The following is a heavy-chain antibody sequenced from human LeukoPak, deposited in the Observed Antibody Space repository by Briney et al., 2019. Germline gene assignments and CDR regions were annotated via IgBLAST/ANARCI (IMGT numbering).Heavy chain of an antibody. J-gene: IGHJ4*02. Sequence: GGSLRLSCAASGFTFDDYGMSWVRQAPGKGLEWVSGINWNGGSTGYADSVKGRFTISRDNAKNSLYLQMNSLRAEDTALYYCARARGYSYGGEPFDYWGQGTLVTVSS. CDR1: GFTFDDYG. D-gene: IGHD5-18*01. CDR2: INWNGGST. CDR3: ARARGYSYGGEPFDY. V-gene: IGHV3-20*04.